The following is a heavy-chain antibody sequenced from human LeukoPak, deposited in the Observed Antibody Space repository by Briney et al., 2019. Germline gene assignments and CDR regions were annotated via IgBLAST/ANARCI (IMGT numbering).Heavy chain of an antibody. CDR3: ARKTGATGEAFDY. CDR1: GFTFSNFW. J-gene: IGHJ4*02. CDR2: IKVDGSEK. D-gene: IGHD1-1*01. Sequence: GGSLRLSCAASGFTFSNFWMSWVRQAPGKGLEWVANIKVDGSEKYYVDPVKGRFTISRDNAENSLYLQMNSLRAEDTAVYYCARKTGATGEAFDYWGQGTQVTVSS. V-gene: IGHV3-7*03.